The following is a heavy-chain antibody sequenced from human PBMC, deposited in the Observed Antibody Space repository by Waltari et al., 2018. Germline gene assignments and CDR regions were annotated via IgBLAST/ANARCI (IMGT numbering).Heavy chain of an antibody. CDR2: SSYSGTT. CDR1: GVSITSNRHY. Sequence: QLQLQESGPRLVRPSETLSLICRVSGVSITSNRHYWAWIRQSPGQGLEWIGTSSYSGTTYISPSLKSRGSVSRDTSKNPVSLILGSVTAADMAVYYCATYIGASVGTAAFDVWGQGTMVTVSS. V-gene: IGHV4-39*01. D-gene: IGHD5-12*01. CDR3: ATYIGASVGTAAFDV. J-gene: IGHJ3*01.